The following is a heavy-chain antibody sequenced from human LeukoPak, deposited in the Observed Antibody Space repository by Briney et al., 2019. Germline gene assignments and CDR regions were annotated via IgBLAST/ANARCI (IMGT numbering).Heavy chain of an antibody. CDR1: GGSFSGYY. D-gene: IGHD3-10*01. V-gene: IGHV4-34*01. J-gene: IGHJ4*02. CDR2: INHSGST. Sequence: KASETLSLTCAVYGGSFSGYYWSWIRQPSGKGLEWLGEINHSGSTNYNPSLKSRVTISVDTSKNQFSLKLSSVTAADTAVYYCARGQDGSGSYSTYDYWGQGTLVTVSS. CDR3: ARGQDGSGSYSTYDY.